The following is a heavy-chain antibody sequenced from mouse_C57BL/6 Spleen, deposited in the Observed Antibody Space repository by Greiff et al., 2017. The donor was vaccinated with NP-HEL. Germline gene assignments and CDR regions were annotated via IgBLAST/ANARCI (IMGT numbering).Heavy chain of an antibody. CDR3: ARHEIEGYDWFAY. Sequence: EVKLVESGGDLVKPGGSLKLSCAASGFTFSSYGMSWVRQTPDKRLEWVATISSGGSYTYYPDSVTGRFTISRDNAKNTLYLQMSSLKSEDTAMYYCARHEIEGYDWFAYWGQGTLVTVSA. CDR2: ISSGGSYT. D-gene: IGHD2-2*01. J-gene: IGHJ3*01. CDR1: GFTFSSYG. V-gene: IGHV5-6*02.